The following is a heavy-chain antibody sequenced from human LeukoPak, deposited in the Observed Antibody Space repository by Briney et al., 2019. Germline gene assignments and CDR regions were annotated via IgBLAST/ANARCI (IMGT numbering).Heavy chain of an antibody. V-gene: IGHV4-39*02. CDR3: ARDHSSSWYGGNYFDY. CDR1: GGSISISSYY. CDR2: IYYSGST. Sequence: PSETLSLSCTVSGGSISISSYYWRWIRQPPGKVLAWIGLIYYSGSTYYNPSLKSRVTISVDTSKNQFSLKLSSVTAADTAVYYCARDHSSSWYGGNYFDYWGQGTLVTVSS. D-gene: IGHD6-13*01. J-gene: IGHJ4*02.